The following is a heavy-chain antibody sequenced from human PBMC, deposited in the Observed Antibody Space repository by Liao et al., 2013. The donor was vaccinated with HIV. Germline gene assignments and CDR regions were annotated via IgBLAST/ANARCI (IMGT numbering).Heavy chain of an antibody. CDR1: GGSINSYY. J-gene: IGHJ6*03. D-gene: IGHD2/OR15-2a*01. CDR2: IYTSGST. Sequence: QVHLQQWGAGLLKPSETLSLTCTVSGGSINSYYWSWIRQPAGKGLEWIGRIYTSGSTNYNPSLKSRVTISVDTSKNQFSLKLSSVTAADTAVYYCARVPSSFLTDPYYYYMDVWGKGTTVTVSS. V-gene: IGHV4-4*07. CDR3: ARVPSSFLTDPYYYYMDV.